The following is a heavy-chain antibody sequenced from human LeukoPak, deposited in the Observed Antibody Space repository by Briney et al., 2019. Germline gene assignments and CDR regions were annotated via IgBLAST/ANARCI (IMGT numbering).Heavy chain of an antibody. CDR1: GFTFSSYG. CDR2: IRYDGSNK. V-gene: IGHV3-30*02. J-gene: IGHJ4*02. Sequence: GGSLRLSCAASGFTFSSYGMHWVRQAPGKGLEWAAFIRYDGSNKYYADSVKGRFTISRDNSKNTLYLQMNSLRAEDTAVYYCARDRDIAAAGLNFDYWGQGTLVTVSS. CDR3: ARDRDIAAAGLNFDY. D-gene: IGHD6-13*01.